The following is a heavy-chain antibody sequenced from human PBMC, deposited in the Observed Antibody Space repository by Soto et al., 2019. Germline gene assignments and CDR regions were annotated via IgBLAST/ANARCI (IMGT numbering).Heavy chain of an antibody. CDR2: IIPIFGTA. CDR1: GGTFSSYA. D-gene: IGHD6-13*01. Sequence: GASVKVPCKASGGTFSSYAISWVRQAPGQGLEWMGGIIPIFGTANYAQKFQGRVTITADESTSTAYMELSSLRSEDTAVYYCARDTRRIAAAGTYYYYGMDVWGQGTTVTVSS. CDR3: ARDTRRIAAAGTYYYYGMDV. J-gene: IGHJ6*02. V-gene: IGHV1-69*13.